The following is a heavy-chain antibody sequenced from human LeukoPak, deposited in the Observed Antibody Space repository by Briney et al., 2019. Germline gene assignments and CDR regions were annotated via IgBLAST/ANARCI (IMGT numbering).Heavy chain of an antibody. CDR3: ARVRLCSGGSCSSPFDY. CDR2: INHSGST. V-gene: IGHV4-34*01. J-gene: IGHJ4*02. Sequence: SETLSLTCAVYGGSFSGYYWSWIRQPPGKGLEWIGEINHSGSTNYNPSLKSRVTISVDTSKNQFSLKLSSVTAADTAVYYCARVRLCSGGSCSSPFDYWGQGTLVTVSS. D-gene: IGHD2-15*01. CDR1: GGSFSGYY.